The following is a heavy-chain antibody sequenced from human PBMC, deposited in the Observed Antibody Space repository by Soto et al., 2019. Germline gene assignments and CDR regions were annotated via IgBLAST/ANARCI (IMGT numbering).Heavy chain of an antibody. J-gene: IGHJ4*02. V-gene: IGHV3-64D*06. D-gene: IGHD6-25*01. CDR2: ISSNGEST. CDR1: RFSFSNYA. Sequence: GGSLRLSCSASRFSFSNYAMHWVRQAPGKGLEYISGISSNGESTYYADSVKGRFTISRDNPKNTLFLQMRSLRDEDTAVYYCVKSATIAAASTDYFDYWGQGTLVTVSS. CDR3: VKSATIAAASTDYFDY.